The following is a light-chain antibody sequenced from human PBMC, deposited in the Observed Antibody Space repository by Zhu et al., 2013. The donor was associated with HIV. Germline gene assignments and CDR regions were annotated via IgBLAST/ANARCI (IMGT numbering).Light chain of an antibody. J-gene: IGLJ3*02. Sequence: QSALAQPASVSGSPGQSITISCTGTNSDVGSYDLVSWYQQHPGKALKFLIHEVTKRPSGVSYRFSGSKSDNRASLTISGLQAGDEADYYCSSYTSPILPVFGGRDQADRP. CDR1: NSDVGSYDL. V-gene: IGLV2-14*02. CDR3: SSYTSPILPV. CDR2: EVT.